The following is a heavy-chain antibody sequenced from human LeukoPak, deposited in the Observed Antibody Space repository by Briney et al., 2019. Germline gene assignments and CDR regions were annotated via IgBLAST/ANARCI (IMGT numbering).Heavy chain of an antibody. Sequence: ASVKVSCKASGYTFTGYYMHWVRQAPGQGLEWMGWINPNSGGTNYAQKFQGRVTMTEDTSTDTAYMELSSLRSEDTAVYYCATVSPPAGTDYMDVWGKGTTVTVSS. J-gene: IGHJ6*03. D-gene: IGHD6-19*01. CDR1: GYTFTGYY. CDR3: ATVSPPAGTDYMDV. V-gene: IGHV1-2*02. CDR2: INPNSGGT.